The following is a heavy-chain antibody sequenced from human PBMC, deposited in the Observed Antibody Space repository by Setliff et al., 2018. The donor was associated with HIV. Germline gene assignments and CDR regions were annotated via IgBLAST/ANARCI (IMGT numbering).Heavy chain of an antibody. Sequence: SETLSLTCTVSGASISTTTYYWGWIRQPPGKGLEWIGSIHYTGNTYNTPSLKSRLTISVDASKNQISLKLTSVTAADTAIYFCAREGDGIDYWGQGSLVTVSS. CDR2: IHYTGNT. CDR3: AREGDGIDY. CDR1: GASISTTTYY. D-gene: IGHD2-21*02. V-gene: IGHV4-39*02. J-gene: IGHJ4*02.